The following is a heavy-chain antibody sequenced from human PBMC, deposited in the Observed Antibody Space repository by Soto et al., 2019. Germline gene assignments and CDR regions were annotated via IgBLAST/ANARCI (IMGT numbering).Heavy chain of an antibody. Sequence: GGSLRLSCAASGFTVSSNYMSWVRQAPGKGLEWVSVLYSGGSTYYADSVKGRFTISRHNSKNTLYLQMNSLRAEDTAVYYCARDVYCTNGVCSTQGMDVWGQGTTVTVSS. CDR1: GFTVSSNY. D-gene: IGHD2-8*01. CDR2: LYSGGST. V-gene: IGHV3-53*04. CDR3: ARDVYCTNGVCSTQGMDV. J-gene: IGHJ6*02.